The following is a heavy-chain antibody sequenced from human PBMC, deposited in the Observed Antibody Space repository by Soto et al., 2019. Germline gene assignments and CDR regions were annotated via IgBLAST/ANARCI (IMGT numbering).Heavy chain of an antibody. J-gene: IGHJ6*02. CDR2: INHSGST. D-gene: IGHD3-10*01. Sequence: SETLSLTCAVYGGSFSGYYWSWIRQPPGKGLEWIGEINHSGSTNYNPSLKSRVTISVDTSKNQFSLKLSSVTAADTAVYYCARIGGLGSYSYYYYYYGMDVWGQGTTVTVSS. CDR3: ARIGGLGSYSYYYYYYGMDV. CDR1: GGSFSGYY. V-gene: IGHV4-34*01.